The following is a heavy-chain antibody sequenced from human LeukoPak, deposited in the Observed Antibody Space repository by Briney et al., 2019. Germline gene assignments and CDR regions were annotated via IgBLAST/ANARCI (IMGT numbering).Heavy chain of an antibody. Sequence: ASVKVSCKASGYTFTSYGISWVRQAPGQGLEWMGWISAYNGNTNYAQKLLGRVTMTTDTSTSTAYMELRSLRSDDTAVYYCAREGRGYCSSTSCYKFDYWGQGTLVTVSS. V-gene: IGHV1-18*01. J-gene: IGHJ4*02. D-gene: IGHD2-2*02. CDR2: ISAYNGNT. CDR1: GYTFTSYG. CDR3: AREGRGYCSSTSCYKFDY.